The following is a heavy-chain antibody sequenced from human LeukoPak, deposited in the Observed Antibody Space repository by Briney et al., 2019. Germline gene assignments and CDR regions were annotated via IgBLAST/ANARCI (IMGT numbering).Heavy chain of an antibody. V-gene: IGHV3-30-3*01. CDR3: ARDPSLSLSIVVVPAAIRVGWFDP. Sequence: PGGSLRLSCAASGFTFSSYAMHWVRQAPGKGLEWVAVISYDGSNKYYADSVKGRFTISRDNSKNTLYLQMNSLRAEDTAVYYCARDPSLSLSIVVVPAAIRVGWFDPWGQGTLVTVSS. CDR2: ISYDGSNK. CDR1: GFTFSSYA. D-gene: IGHD2-2*02. J-gene: IGHJ5*02.